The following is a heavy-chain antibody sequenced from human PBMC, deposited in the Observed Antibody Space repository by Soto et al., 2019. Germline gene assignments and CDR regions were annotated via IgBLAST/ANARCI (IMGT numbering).Heavy chain of an antibody. J-gene: IGHJ4*02. V-gene: IGHV3-9*01. CDR2: ISWNSGSI. D-gene: IGHD2-21*02. Sequence: GGSLRLSCAASGFTFDDYAMHWVRQAPGKGLEWVSGISWNSGSIGYADSVKGRFTISRDNAKNSLYLQMNSLRAEDTALYYCAKGSNLAYCGGDCYSSDYFDYWGQGTLVTVSS. CDR1: GFTFDDYA. CDR3: AKGSNLAYCGGDCYSSDYFDY.